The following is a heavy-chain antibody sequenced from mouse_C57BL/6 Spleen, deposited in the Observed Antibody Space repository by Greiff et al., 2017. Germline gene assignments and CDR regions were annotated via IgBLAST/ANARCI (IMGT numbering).Heavy chain of an antibody. CDR2: IRLKSDNYAT. Sequence: EVQGVESGGGLVQPGGSMKLSCVASGFTFSNYWMNWVRQSPEKGLEWVAQIRLKSDNYATHYAESVKGRFTISRDDSKSSVYLQMNNLRAEDTGIYYCTGQGGSYDYWGQGTTLTVSS. CDR3: TGQGGSYDY. V-gene: IGHV6-3*01. D-gene: IGHD1-1*02. CDR1: GFTFSNYW. J-gene: IGHJ2*01.